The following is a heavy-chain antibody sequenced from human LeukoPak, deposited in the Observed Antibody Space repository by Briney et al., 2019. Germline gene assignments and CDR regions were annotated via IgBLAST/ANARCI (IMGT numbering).Heavy chain of an antibody. V-gene: IGHV3-23*01. CDR2: ISGSGTTT. J-gene: IGHJ4*02. CDR3: AKRLHSSSYYAAFDF. Sequence: GGSLRLSCAVSGFTFSSYAMNWVRQAPGKGLEWVSRISGSGTTTFYADSVTGRFTISRDNSKSTLYLQMNSLRAEDTAVYYCAKRLHSSSYYAAFDFWGQGTLVTVSS. CDR1: GFTFSSYA. D-gene: IGHD6-13*01.